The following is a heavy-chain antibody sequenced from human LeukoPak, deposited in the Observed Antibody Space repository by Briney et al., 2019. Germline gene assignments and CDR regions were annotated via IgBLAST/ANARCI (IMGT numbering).Heavy chain of an antibody. CDR3: ARQYDSSGRDAFDI. V-gene: IGHV4-39*01. Sequence: PSQTLSLTCTVSGGSISSSSYYWGWIRQPPGKGLEWIGGIYYSGSTYYNPSLKSRVTISVDTSKNQFSLKLSSVTAADTAVYYCARQYDSSGRDAFDIWGQGTMVTVSS. J-gene: IGHJ3*02. CDR2: IYYSGST. CDR1: GGSISSSSYY. D-gene: IGHD3-22*01.